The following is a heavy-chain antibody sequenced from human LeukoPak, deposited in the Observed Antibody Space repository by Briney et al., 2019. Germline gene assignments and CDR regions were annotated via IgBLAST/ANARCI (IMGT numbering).Heavy chain of an antibody. Sequence: GGSLRLSCAASGFTFSSYAMSWVRQAPGEGLEWVSAISGSGGSTYYAGSVKGRFTISRDNSKNTLYLQMNSLRAEDTAVYYCAKSRGSGFANNFDYWGQGTLVTVSS. CDR2: ISGSGGST. V-gene: IGHV3-23*01. CDR3: AKSRGSGFANNFDY. J-gene: IGHJ4*02. CDR1: GFTFSSYA. D-gene: IGHD3-10*01.